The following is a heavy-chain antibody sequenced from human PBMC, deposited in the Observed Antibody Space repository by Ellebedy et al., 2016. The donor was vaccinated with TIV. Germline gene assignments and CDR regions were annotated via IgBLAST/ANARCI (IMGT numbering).Heavy chain of an antibody. J-gene: IGHJ4*02. CDR2: IYYSGST. V-gene: IGHV4-59*01. CDR1: GGSISSYY. Sequence: GSLRLSXTVSGGSISSYYWSWIRQPPGKGLEWIGYIYYSGSTNYNPSLKSRVTISVDTSKNQFSLKLSSVTAADTAVYYCARGELGIADYWGQGTLVTVSS. CDR3: ARGELGIADY. D-gene: IGHD7-27*01.